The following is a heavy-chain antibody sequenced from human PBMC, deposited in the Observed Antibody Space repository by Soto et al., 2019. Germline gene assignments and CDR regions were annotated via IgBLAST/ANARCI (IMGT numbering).Heavy chain of an antibody. Sequence: LRLSCAASGFTFSSYWMHWVRQAPGKGLVWVSRINSDGSSTSYADSVKGRFTISRDNAKNTLYLQMNSLRAEDTAVYYCAREKYTTGYYYFDYWGQGTPVTVSS. D-gene: IGHD6-19*01. CDR2: INSDGSST. CDR1: GFTFSSYW. J-gene: IGHJ4*02. CDR3: AREKYTTGYYYFDY. V-gene: IGHV3-74*01.